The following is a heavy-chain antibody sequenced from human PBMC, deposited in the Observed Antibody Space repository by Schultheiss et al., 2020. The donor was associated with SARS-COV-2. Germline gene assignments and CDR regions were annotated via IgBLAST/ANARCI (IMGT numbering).Heavy chain of an antibody. CDR2: LSNDGSDK. V-gene: IGHV3-30*18. Sequence: GGSLRLSCAASGFTFSDYYMSWVRQAPGKGLEWVAGLSNDGSDKHYADSVKGRFTISRDNAKNSLYLQMNSLRAEDTALYYCAKGGFGDYSDAFDIWGQGTMVTVSS. J-gene: IGHJ3*02. CDR3: AKGGFGDYSDAFDI. D-gene: IGHD2-15*01. CDR1: GFTFSDYY.